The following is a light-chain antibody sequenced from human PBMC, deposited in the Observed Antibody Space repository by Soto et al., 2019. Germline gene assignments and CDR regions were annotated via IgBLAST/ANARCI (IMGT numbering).Light chain of an antibody. CDR1: HTVSNN. CDR3: QQYNGWPPFT. J-gene: IGKJ3*01. Sequence: EIVMTQSPATLSVSPGETATLSCRSSHTVSNNLAWYQQRPGQAPRLLIYGASTRATGITTRFSGSGSGTDFTLSISSLHSEEFAVYDRQQYNGWPPFTFGPGTKVDIK. V-gene: IGKV3-15*01. CDR2: GAS.